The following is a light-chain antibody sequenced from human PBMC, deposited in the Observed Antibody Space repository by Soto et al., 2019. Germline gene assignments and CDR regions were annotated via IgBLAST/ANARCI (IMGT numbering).Light chain of an antibody. CDR3: QQYKAWPMT. J-gene: IGKJ1*01. Sequence: EIVMTQSPVTLSVSPGEGATLSCRASQSVRRNLAWYQQRPGQAPRLLIYGASYRATGIPDRFIGSGSGTDFTLTITGLEPEDFAVYYCQQYKAWPMTVGQGTKVDSK. V-gene: IGKV3D-15*01. CDR1: QSVRRN. CDR2: GAS.